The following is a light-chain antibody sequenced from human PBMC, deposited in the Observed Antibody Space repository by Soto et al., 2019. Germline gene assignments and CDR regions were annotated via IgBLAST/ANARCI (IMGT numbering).Light chain of an antibody. Sequence: DIPMTQSPSTLSASVGDRVTITCRASQRISSWLAWYQQKPGKAPKLLIYNASTLESGVPSRVSGSGSATAFTLTISSLQHDASATYYCQQYNSYSSYPFGQGNKREI. CDR3: QQYNSYSSYP. J-gene: IGKJ2*01. V-gene: IGKV1-5*03. CDR2: NAS. CDR1: QRISSW.